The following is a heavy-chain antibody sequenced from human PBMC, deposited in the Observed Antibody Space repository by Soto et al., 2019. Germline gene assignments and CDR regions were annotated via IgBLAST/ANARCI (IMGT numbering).Heavy chain of an antibody. CDR2: IKREESKK. CDR3: VRGGSNYAS. V-gene: IGHV3-7*01. J-gene: IGHJ5*02. Sequence: EVQLVESGGGLVQPGGSLRLSCTASGFTFSDSWMTWVRQAPGKGLEWVARIKREESKKNYSDTVKGRFSNSRDNARNSMYLQMDSLRGEDTAVYYCVRGGSNYASWGQGTLVSVSS. CDR1: GFTFSDSW. D-gene: IGHD4-4*01.